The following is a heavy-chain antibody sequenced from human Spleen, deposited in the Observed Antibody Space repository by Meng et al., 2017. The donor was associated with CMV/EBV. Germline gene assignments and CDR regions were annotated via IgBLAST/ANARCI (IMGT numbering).Heavy chain of an antibody. CDR2: IRSKADGGTT. CDR3: KVTMVRGVITFDY. J-gene: IGHJ4*02. D-gene: IGHD3-10*01. CDR1: GFTFGDYA. Sequence: GESLKISCTASGFTFGDYAMSWVRQAPGKGLEWVGFIRSKADGGTTENAASVKGRFTISRDDSKSIAYLQMIRLKTEDTAVYYCKVTMVRGVITFDYWGQGTLVTVSS. V-gene: IGHV3-49*04.